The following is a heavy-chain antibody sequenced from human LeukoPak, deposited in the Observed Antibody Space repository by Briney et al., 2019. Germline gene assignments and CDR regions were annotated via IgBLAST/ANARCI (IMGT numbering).Heavy chain of an antibody. Sequence: GGSLRLSCAASGFTFSSYSMNWVRQAPGKGLEWVSSISSSSSYIYYADSVKGRFTISRDNAKNSLYLQMNSLRAEDTALYYCAKVTTMVRGVIYFDYWGQGTLVTVSS. D-gene: IGHD3-10*01. CDR2: ISSSSSYI. V-gene: IGHV3-21*04. J-gene: IGHJ4*02. CDR3: AKVTTMVRGVIYFDY. CDR1: GFTFSSYS.